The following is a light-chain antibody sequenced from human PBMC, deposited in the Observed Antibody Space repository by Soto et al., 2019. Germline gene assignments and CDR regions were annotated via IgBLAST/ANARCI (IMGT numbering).Light chain of an antibody. V-gene: IGKV3-15*01. CDR3: QQYNDWPRRLT. J-gene: IGKJ4*01. CDR2: GAS. Sequence: EIVLTQSPGTLFLSPGERATLSCRASQSVSNNYLAWYQQKPGQAPRLLIYGASTRATGIPARFSGSGSGTEFTLTISSLQSEDFAVYYCQQYNDWPRRLTFGQGTKVDIK. CDR1: QSVSNN.